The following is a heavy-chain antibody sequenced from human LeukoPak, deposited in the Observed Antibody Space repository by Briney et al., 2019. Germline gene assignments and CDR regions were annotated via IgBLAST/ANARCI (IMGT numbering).Heavy chain of an antibody. CDR2: INPNSGGT. V-gene: IGHV1-2*02. CDR1: GYTFTGYY. CDR3: ARAGNYGYYYYGMDV. D-gene: IGHD4-11*01. Sequence: ASVKVSCKASGYTFTGYYMHWVRQAPGQGLEWMGWINPNSGGTNYAQKFQGRVTMTRDTSISTAYMELSSLRSEDTAVYYCARAGNYGYYYYGMDVWGQGTTVTVSS. J-gene: IGHJ6*02.